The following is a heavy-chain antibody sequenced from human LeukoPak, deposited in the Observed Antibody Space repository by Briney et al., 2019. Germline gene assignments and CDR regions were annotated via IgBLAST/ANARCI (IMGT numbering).Heavy chain of an antibody. D-gene: IGHD3-22*01. J-gene: IGHJ4*02. CDR3: AKGSYYDSSGSFYFDY. CDR1: GFTFSSYA. CDR2: ISGSGDNT. V-gene: IGHV3-23*01. Sequence: PGGSLRLSCAASGFTFSSYAMSWVRQASGKGLEWVSGISGSGDNTYYADSVKGRFTISRDNSKNTLYVQVNSLGTEDTAAYYCAKGSYYDSSGSFYFDYWGQGILVTVSS.